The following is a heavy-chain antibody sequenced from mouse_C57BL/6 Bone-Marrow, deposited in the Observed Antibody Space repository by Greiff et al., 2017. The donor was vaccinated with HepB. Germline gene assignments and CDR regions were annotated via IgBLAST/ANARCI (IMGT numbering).Heavy chain of an antibody. CDR2: ISRGGSYT. CDR3: ARHYYGSSSFAY. V-gene: IGHV5-6*01. J-gene: IGHJ3*01. CDR1: GFTFSSYG. D-gene: IGHD1-1*01. Sequence: EVQLVESGGDLVKPGGSLKLSCAASGFTFSSYGMSWVRQTPDKRLEWVATISRGGSYTYYPDSVKGRFTSSRDNAKNTLYLQMSSLKSEDTAMYYCARHYYGSSSFAYWGQGTLVTVSA.